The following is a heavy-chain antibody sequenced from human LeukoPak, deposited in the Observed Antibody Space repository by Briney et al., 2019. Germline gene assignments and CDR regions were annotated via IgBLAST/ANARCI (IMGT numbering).Heavy chain of an antibody. CDR2: IYYSGST. V-gene: IGHV4-59*01. Sequence: PSETLSLTCTVSGGSISSYYWSWIRQPPGKGLEWIGYIYYSGSTNYNPSLKSRVTISVDTSKNQFSLKLSSVTAADTAVYYCAGTADGKYCSSTSCASDIWGQGTMVTVSS. D-gene: IGHD2-2*01. J-gene: IGHJ3*02. CDR1: GGSISSYY. CDR3: AGTADGKYCSSTSCASDI.